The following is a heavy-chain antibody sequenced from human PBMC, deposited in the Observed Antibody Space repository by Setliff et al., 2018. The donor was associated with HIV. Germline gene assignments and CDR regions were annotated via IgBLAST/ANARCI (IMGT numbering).Heavy chain of an antibody. D-gene: IGHD1-1*01. Sequence: GGSLRLSCAASGFTFSNHVMNWVRQAPGKGLEWVSAISTSGGAADYADSVKGRFTISRDNSRNTLYLQMNGLRTEDTALYFCARRGNLLEGRQLDSWGQGTLVTVSS. CDR1: GFTFSNHV. CDR2: ISTSGGAA. J-gene: IGHJ4*02. CDR3: ARRGNLLEGRQLDS. V-gene: IGHV3-23*01.